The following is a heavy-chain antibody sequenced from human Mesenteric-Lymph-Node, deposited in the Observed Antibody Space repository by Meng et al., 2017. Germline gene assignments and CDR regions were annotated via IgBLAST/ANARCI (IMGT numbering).Heavy chain of an antibody. Sequence: SETLSLTCAVYGGSLSGYYWSWIRQPPEKGREWMGEINHSGSTNYNPSRKSRVTITVDTSKNQFSLKLGAVAAADTAVYYCARGLRWHRVGFDYWGQGTLVTVSS. CDR1: GGSLSGYY. J-gene: IGHJ4*02. V-gene: IGHV4-34*01. CDR3: ARGLRWHRVGFDY. CDR2: INHSGST. D-gene: IGHD4-23*01.